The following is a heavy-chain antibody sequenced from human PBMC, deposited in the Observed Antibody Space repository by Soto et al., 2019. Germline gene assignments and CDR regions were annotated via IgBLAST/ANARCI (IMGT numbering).Heavy chain of an antibody. CDR1: DGSISSYY. J-gene: IGHJ4*02. CDR2: IYYSGST. D-gene: IGHD4-17*01. CDR3: ASARRTTDHFDY. V-gene: IGHV4-59*01. Sequence: TLSLTCTVYDGSISSYYWSWIRQPPGKGLEWIGYIYYSGSTNYNPPLKSRVTISVDTSKNQFSPKLSSVTAADTAVYYCASARRTTDHFDYWGQGTLVTVSS.